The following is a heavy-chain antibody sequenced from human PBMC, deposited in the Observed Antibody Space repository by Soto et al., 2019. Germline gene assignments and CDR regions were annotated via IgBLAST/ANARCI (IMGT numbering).Heavy chain of an antibody. V-gene: IGHV1-69*01. CDR1: GGTFSSYA. CDR3: ARGAAEMATPNGIFDY. D-gene: IGHD5-12*01. J-gene: IGHJ4*02. Sequence: QVQLVQSGAEVKKPGSSVKVSCKASGGTFSSYAISWVRQAPGQGLEWMGGTIPIFGTANYAQKFQGRVTITADESTSTAYMELSSLRSEDTAVYYCARGAAEMATPNGIFDYWGQGTLVTVSS. CDR2: TIPIFGTA.